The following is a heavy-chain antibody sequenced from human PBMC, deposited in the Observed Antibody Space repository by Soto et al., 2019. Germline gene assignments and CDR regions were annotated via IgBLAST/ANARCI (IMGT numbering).Heavy chain of an antibody. D-gene: IGHD1-7*01. Sequence: GGSLRLSCAASGFTFSTYGMHWVRQAPGKGLEWVAVISYDGSNKYYADSVKGRSTISRDNSKNTLYLHMNSLRVEDTAVYYCAKDRVPELRHFYYGMDVWGQGTTVTVSS. CDR1: GFTFSTYG. CDR2: ISYDGSNK. CDR3: AKDRVPELRHFYYGMDV. V-gene: IGHV3-30*18. J-gene: IGHJ6*02.